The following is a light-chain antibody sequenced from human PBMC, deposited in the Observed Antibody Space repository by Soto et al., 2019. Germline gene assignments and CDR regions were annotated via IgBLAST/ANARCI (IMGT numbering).Light chain of an antibody. CDR2: DVS. CDR3: SSYISSSTLYV. V-gene: IGLV2-14*01. Sequence: SVVIQPAPLFGCSGQSGTISSPWTRSDVGGYNYVSWYQQHPGKAPKLMIYDVSNRRSGVSNRSSGSNSGNTASLTISGLQAEDEADYYCSSYISSSTLYVFGTGTKVTVL. CDR1: RSDVGGYNY. J-gene: IGLJ1*01.